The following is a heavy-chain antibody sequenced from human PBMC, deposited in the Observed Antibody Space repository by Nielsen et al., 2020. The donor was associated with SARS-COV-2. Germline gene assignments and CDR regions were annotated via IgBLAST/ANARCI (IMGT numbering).Heavy chain of an antibody. CDR2: IHYSEGT. CDR3: ARGRAPLRY. V-gene: IGHV4-59*01. CDR1: GGSISTYY. J-gene: IGHJ4*02. Sequence: SETLSLTCTVSGGSISTYYWIWIRQPPGKGLEWIGFIHYSEGTRYNPSLKSRLTISVDTPKNQISLRLTSVTAADTAVYYCARGRAPLRYWGQGILVTVSS. D-gene: IGHD2-15*01.